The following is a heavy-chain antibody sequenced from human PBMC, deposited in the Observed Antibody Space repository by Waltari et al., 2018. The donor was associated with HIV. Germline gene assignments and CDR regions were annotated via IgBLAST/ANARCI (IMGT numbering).Heavy chain of an antibody. V-gene: IGHV4-4*01. Sequence: QVQPQDSAPGLLKPSGTLSPTCVVSGGSISRSNWWSWVRQPPGKGLEWIGEIYHSGSTNYNPSLKSRVTISVDKSKDTFTLKLRSVTAADTAVYCCARVSSLTGYYKALDYWGQGTLVTVSS. J-gene: IGHJ4*02. CDR1: GGSISRSNW. CDR3: ARVSSLTGYYKALDY. CDR2: IYHSGST. D-gene: IGHD3-9*01.